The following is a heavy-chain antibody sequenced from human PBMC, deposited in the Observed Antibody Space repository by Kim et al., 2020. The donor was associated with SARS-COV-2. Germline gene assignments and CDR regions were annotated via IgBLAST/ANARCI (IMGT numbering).Heavy chain of an antibody. J-gene: IGHJ3*02. CDR3: TRVSGGSIAFWEAYDI. D-gene: IGHD3-16*01. Sequence: SVKGRFTISRDISKNAAYRQMNSLTAEDTAVYYCTRVSGGSIAFWEAYDIWGQGTMVTVSS. V-gene: IGHV3-73*01.